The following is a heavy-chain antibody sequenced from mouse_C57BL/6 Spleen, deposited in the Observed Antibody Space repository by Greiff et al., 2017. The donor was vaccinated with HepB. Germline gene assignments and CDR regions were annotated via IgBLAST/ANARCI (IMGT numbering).Heavy chain of an antibody. D-gene: IGHD2-1*01. CDR2: IYPGDGDT. CDR1: GYAFSSSW. J-gene: IGHJ2*01. CDR3: AREDGNYDY. V-gene: IGHV1-82*01. Sequence: QVQLQQSGPELVKPGASVKISCKASGYAFSSSWMNWVKQRPGKGLEWIGRIYPGDGDTNYNGKFKGKATLTADKSSSTAYMQLSSLPSEDSAVYFCAREDGNYDYWGQGTTLTVSS.